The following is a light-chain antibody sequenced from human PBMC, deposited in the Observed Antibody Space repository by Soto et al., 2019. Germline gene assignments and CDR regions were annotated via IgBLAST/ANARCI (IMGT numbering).Light chain of an antibody. Sequence: QAVVTQPPSVSGAPGQRVTISCTGISSNIGAGYDVHWYQQLPGTAPKLLIYGNNNRPSGVPDRFSGSKSGTSASLAITGLQADDEADYYCQSYDNSLSGWVFGGGTQLTVL. J-gene: IGLJ3*02. V-gene: IGLV1-40*01. CDR3: QSYDNSLSGWV. CDR2: GNN. CDR1: SSNIGAGYD.